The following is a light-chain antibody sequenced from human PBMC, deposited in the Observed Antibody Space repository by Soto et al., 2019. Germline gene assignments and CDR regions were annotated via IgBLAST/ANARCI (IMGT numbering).Light chain of an antibody. CDR1: QGVCSY. V-gene: IGKV3-20*01. Sequence: IVLTQSPATLSLSPGERATLSCRASQGVCSYLAWYQQKPGQAPRLLMFGASSRATGIPDRFSGSGSGTDFTLTISRLEPEDFALYYCQQYGSSPKPFGQGTKVDI. CDR3: QQYGSSPKP. J-gene: IGKJ1*01. CDR2: GAS.